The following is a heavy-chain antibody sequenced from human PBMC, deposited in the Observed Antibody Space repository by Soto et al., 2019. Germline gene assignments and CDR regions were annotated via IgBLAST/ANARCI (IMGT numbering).Heavy chain of an antibody. CDR1: GFTFSSYS. Sequence: PGGSLRLSCAAAGFTFSSYSMHWVRQAPGKGLERVAVIWYDGSNKYYADSVKGRFTLSRDNSKNTLYLQMNSVRAEDMAVYYCARGEGSGGSCPIDEVFKEWGEGTLVIVTS. D-gene: IGHD2-15*01. V-gene: IGHV3-33*01. J-gene: IGHJ1*01. CDR2: IWYDGSNK. CDR3: ARGEGSGGSCPIDEVFKE.